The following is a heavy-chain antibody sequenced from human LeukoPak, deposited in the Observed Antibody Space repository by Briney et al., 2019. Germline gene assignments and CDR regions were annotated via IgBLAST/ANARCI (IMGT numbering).Heavy chain of an antibody. CDR2: IYYSGST. J-gene: IGHJ4*02. Sequence: KTSETLSLTCTVSGGSISSYYWSWIRQPPGKGLEWIGYIYYSGSTNYNPSLKSRVTISVDTSKNQFSLKLSSVTAADTAVYYCAGSTLGGSLDYWGQGTLVTVSS. CDR1: GGSISSYY. CDR3: AGSTLGGSLDY. V-gene: IGHV4-59*01.